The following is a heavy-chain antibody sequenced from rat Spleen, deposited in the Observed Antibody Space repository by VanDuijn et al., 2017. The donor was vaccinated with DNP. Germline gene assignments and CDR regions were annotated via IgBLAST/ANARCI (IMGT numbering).Heavy chain of an antibody. CDR3: ASLILRDSGYYFDY. J-gene: IGHJ2*01. CDR2: IVYDGGST. Sequence: EVQLVESGGGLVQPGRSLKLSCVASGFSFRDYDMAWVRQAPSKGLEWVATIVYDGGSTNYGDTVKGRFTISRDNAESSLFLQMDSLRSEDTATYYCASLILRDSGYYFDYWGQGVMVTVSS. CDR1: GFSFRDYD. D-gene: IGHD4-1*01. V-gene: IGHV5-7*01.